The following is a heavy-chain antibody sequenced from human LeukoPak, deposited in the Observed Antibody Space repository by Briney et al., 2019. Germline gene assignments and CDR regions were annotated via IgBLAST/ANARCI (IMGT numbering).Heavy chain of an antibody. J-gene: IGHJ4*02. CDR3: ARDFNGNPADY. Sequence: ASVTVSCKASGYTFTVYYMHWVRQAPGQGREWMGWINPNSGGTNYAQKFQGRVTMTRDTSISTAYMELSRLRSDDTAVYYCARDFNGNPADYWGQGTLVTVSS. V-gene: IGHV1-2*02. CDR2: INPNSGGT. CDR1: GYTFTVYY. D-gene: IGHD4-23*01.